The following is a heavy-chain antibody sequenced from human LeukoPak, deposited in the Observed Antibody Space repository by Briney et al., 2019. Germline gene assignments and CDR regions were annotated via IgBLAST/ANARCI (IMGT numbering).Heavy chain of an antibody. V-gene: IGHV3-7*03. CDR3: TRDLAAVPGPRMDV. Sequence: PGGSLRLSGAASGFSFSSYYMSWVRQAPGKGLEWVALINPDGSERYYVDSVKGRFTISRDNAKNSLYLQMDSLRDDDTAMYFCTRDLAAVPGPRMDVWGQGTTVTVSS. J-gene: IGHJ6*02. CDR1: GFSFSSYY. D-gene: IGHD6-19*01. CDR2: INPDGSER.